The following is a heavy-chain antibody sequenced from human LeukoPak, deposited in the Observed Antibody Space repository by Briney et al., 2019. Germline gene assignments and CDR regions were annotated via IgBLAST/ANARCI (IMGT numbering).Heavy chain of an antibody. J-gene: IGHJ3*02. V-gene: IGHV3-30*02. Sequence: GGSLTLSCAASGFTFSSYGMHWVRQAPGKGLEWVAFIRYDGSNKYYADSVKGRFTISRDNSKNTLYLQMNSLRAEDTAVYYCAKRFSYYDFWSGLNGDAFDIWGQGTMVTVSS. CDR2: IRYDGSNK. CDR1: GFTFSSYG. D-gene: IGHD3-3*01. CDR3: AKRFSYYDFWSGLNGDAFDI.